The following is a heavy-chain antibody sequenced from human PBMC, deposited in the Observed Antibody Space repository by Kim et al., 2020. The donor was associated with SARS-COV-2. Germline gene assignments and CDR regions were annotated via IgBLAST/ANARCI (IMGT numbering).Heavy chain of an antibody. D-gene: IGHD1-26*01. Sequence: SETLSLTCTVSGGSISSSSYYWGWIRQPPGKGLEWIGSIYYSGSTYYNPSLKSRVTISVDTSKNQFSLKLSSVTAADTAVYYCARHVTIGGDYYYGMYVWGQGTTVTVSS. J-gene: IGHJ6*02. CDR2: IYYSGST. CDR3: ARHVTIGGDYYYGMYV. V-gene: IGHV4-39*01. CDR1: GGSISSSSYY.